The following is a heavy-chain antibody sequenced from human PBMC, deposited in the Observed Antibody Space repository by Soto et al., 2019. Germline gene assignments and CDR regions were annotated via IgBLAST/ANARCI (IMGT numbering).Heavy chain of an antibody. CDR1: GFTFRDSA. J-gene: IGHJ4*01. CDR2: ISGSGGRS. CDR3: ARLNSGDYGLDYFAY. V-gene: IGHV3-23*01. D-gene: IGHD4-17*01. Sequence: HPGGSLRLSCVGSGFTFRDSAMSWVRQAPGKGLEWVSTISGSGGRSYYADSVEGRFTISRDNSKNILYLQMTALTAGDAAIYYCARLNSGDYGLDYFAYWGHGTRVTVSS.